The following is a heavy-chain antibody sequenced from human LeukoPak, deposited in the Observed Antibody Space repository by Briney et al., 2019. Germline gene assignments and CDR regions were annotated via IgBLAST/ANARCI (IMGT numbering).Heavy chain of an antibody. D-gene: IGHD3-16*02. V-gene: IGHV4-38-2*02. Sequence: ASETRSLTCAVSGYSISSGYYWGWIRQPPGKGLEWIGSIYHSGSTYYNTSLTSRVTISVDTSKNQFSLKLSSVTAADTAVYYCAREITFGGVIAQHFDYWGQGTLVTVSS. CDR1: GYSISSGYY. J-gene: IGHJ4*02. CDR3: AREITFGGVIAQHFDY. CDR2: IYHSGST.